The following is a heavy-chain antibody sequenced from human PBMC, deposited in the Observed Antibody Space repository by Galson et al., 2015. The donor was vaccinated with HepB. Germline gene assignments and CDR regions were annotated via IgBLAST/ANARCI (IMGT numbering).Heavy chain of an antibody. CDR3: ARENSGGNWYFDL. D-gene: IGHD1-26*01. J-gene: IGHJ2*01. V-gene: IGHV3-30*03. CDR1: GFTFSNHG. Sequence: SLRLSCAASGFTFSNHGMHWVRQAPGKGLEWVTVVSSDGNTKVYADSVQGRFTISRDNSQNTLDLQMNSLRAYDTGVYFCARENSGGNWYFDLWGRGTLVTVSS. CDR2: VSSDGNTK.